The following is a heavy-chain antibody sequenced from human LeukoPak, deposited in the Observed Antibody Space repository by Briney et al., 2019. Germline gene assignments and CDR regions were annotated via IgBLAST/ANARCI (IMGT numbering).Heavy chain of an antibody. J-gene: IGHJ4*02. Sequence: GGSLRLSCAASGFTVSSNYMSWVRQAPGKGLEWVSVIYSGGSTYYADSVKGRFTISRDNSKNTLYLQMNSLRAEDTAVYYCARAPRASVNRYYFDYWGQGTLVTVSS. CDR1: GFTVSSNY. V-gene: IGHV3-53*05. D-gene: IGHD4-17*01. CDR3: ARAPRASVNRYYFDY. CDR2: IYSGGST.